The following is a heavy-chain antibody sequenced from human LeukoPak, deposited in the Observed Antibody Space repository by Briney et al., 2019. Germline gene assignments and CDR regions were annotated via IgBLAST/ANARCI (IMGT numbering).Heavy chain of an antibody. CDR3: AKGAYSYGSGYYFDY. J-gene: IGHJ4*02. D-gene: IGHD5-18*01. CDR1: GFTFSNAW. CDR2: ISGSGGST. V-gene: IGHV3-23*01. Sequence: PGGSLRLSCAASGFTFSNAWMSWVRQAPGKGLEWVSAISGSGGSTYYADSVKGRFTISRDNSKNTLYLQMNSLRAEDTAVYYCAKGAYSYGSGYYFDYWGQGTLVTVSS.